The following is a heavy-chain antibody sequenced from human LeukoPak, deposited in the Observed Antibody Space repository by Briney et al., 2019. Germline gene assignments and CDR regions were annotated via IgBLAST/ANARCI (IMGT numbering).Heavy chain of an antibody. V-gene: IGHV4-31*03. Sequence: SETLSLTCTVSGGSISSGGYYWSWIRQHPGKGLEWIGYIYYSGSTYYNPSLKSRVTISVDTSKNQFSLKLSSVTAADTAVYYCARGFSSGIAVAVNWGQGTLVTVSS. D-gene: IGHD6-19*01. CDR2: IYYSGST. CDR3: ARGFSSGIAVAVN. J-gene: IGHJ4*02. CDR1: GGSISSGGYY.